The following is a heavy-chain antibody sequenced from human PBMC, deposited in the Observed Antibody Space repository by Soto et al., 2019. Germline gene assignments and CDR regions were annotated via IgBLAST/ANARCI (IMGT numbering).Heavy chain of an antibody. CDR3: ARAMTTVTENPFDY. CDR2: IWYDGSNK. J-gene: IGHJ4*02. D-gene: IGHD4-17*01. V-gene: IGHV3-33*01. Sequence: GGSLRLSCAASGFTFSSYGMHWVRQAPGKGLEWVAVIWYDGSNKYYADSVKGRFTISRDNSKNTLYLQMNSLRAEDTAVYYCARAMTTVTENPFDYWGQGTLVTVSS. CDR1: GFTFSSYG.